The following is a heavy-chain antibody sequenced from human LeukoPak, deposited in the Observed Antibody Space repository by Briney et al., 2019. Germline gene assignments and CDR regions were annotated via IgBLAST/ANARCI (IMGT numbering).Heavy chain of an antibody. J-gene: IGHJ3*02. CDR3: ARGPYSYDSSGAFDI. D-gene: IGHD3-22*01. V-gene: IGHV4-61*02. CDR2: ISSSGST. CDR1: GDSISSGDYY. Sequence: SETLSLTCTVSGDSISSGDYYWSWIRQPAGKGLEWIGRISSSGSTNYNPSLKSRVTISVDTSKNQLSLKLSSVTAADTAVYFCARGPYSYDSSGAFDIWGQGTMVTVSS.